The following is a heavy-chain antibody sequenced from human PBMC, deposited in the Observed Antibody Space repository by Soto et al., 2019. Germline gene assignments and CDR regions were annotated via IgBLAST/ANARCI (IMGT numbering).Heavy chain of an antibody. CDR2: ISYDGSNK. J-gene: IGHJ3*02. CDR1: GFTFSSYG. CDR3: AKEEYYDSSGYSYAPDAFDI. D-gene: IGHD3-22*01. V-gene: IGHV3-30*18. Sequence: GGSLRLSCAASGFTFSSYGMHWVRQAPGKGLEWVAVISYDGSNKYYADSVKGRFTISRDNSKNTLYLQMNSLRAEDTAVYYCAKEEYYDSSGYSYAPDAFDIGGQGKMVTVS.